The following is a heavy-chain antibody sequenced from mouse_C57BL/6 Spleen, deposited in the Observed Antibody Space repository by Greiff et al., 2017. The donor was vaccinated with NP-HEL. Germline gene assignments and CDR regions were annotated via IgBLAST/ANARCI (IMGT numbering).Heavy chain of an antibody. CDR1: GFNFTNTS. J-gene: IGHJ2*01. V-gene: IGHV14-3*01. CDR3: AKFYYGSSYGGY. CDR2: IDPANGNT. D-gene: IGHD1-1*01. Sequence: DVKLEESVAELVRPGASVKLSCTASGFNFTNTSMHWVKQRPEQGLEWIGRIDPANGNTKYAPKFKGKATITADTSSNKAYLQLSSLTSDDTAIYYSAKFYYGSSYGGYWGQGTTLTVSS.